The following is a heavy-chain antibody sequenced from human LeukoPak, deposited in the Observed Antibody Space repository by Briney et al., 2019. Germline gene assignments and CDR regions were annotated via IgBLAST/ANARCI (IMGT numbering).Heavy chain of an antibody. D-gene: IGHD3-22*01. Sequence: PGGSLRLSCAASGFTFSSYAMSWVRQAPGKGLEWVSAISGSGDNAYYADSVKGRFTISRDNSKNTLYLQMNSLRAEDTAVYYCAKEGMIVVLITAYFQHWGQGILVTVSS. CDR3: AKEGMIVVLITAYFQH. CDR2: ISGSGDNA. CDR1: GFTFSSYA. V-gene: IGHV3-23*01. J-gene: IGHJ1*01.